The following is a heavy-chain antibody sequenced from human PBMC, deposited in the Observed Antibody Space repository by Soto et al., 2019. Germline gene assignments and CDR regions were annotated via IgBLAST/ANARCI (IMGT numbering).Heavy chain of an antibody. V-gene: IGHV1-69*02. J-gene: IGHJ6*02. Sequence: QVQLVQSGAEVKKPGSSVKVSCKASGGTFSSYTISWVRQAPGQGLEWMGRIIPILGIANYAQKFQGRVTITADKSTSTAYMELSSLRSEDTAVYYCATWGSSVYLNYYGMDVWGQGTTVTVSS. D-gene: IGHD3-22*01. CDR1: GGTFSSYT. CDR2: IIPILGIA. CDR3: ATWGSSVYLNYYGMDV.